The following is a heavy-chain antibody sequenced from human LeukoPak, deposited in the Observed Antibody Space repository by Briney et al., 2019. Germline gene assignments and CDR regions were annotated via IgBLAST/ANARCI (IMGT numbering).Heavy chain of an antibody. J-gene: IGHJ4*02. V-gene: IGHV3-33*01. CDR2: IWSDGSNK. CDR3: ARGSGSFSGGFDY. CDR1: GFTFRSYG. D-gene: IGHD1-26*01. Sequence: PGRSLRLSCAASGFTFRSYGMHWVRQTPGKGLEWVAIIWSDGSNKYYADSVKGRFTISRDNSKNTLYLQMNSLRAEDTAVCYCARGSGSFSGGFDYWGQGTLVTVSS.